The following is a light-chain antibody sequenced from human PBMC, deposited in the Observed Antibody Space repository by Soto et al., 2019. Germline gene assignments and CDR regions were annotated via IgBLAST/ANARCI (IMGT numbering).Light chain of an antibody. J-gene: IGKJ5*01. CDR2: GVS. CDR3: QQRNNWPPIT. Sequence: EIVLTQSPGTLSLSPGERATLSCRASQSVSSSYLAWYQQKPGQAPRLLIYGVSTRATGIPDRFSGSGSGTDFTLTISRLEPEDFAVYYCQQRNNWPPITFGQGTRLEIK. CDR1: QSVSSSY. V-gene: IGKV3D-20*02.